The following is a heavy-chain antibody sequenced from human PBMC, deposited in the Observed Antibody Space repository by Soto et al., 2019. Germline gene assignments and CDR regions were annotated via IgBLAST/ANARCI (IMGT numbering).Heavy chain of an antibody. D-gene: IGHD3-3*01. V-gene: IGHV3-30-3*01. CDR1: GFGFRTYA. CDR3: ARDYTRSLDWLLVLDY. J-gene: IGHJ4*02. CDR2: ISHDGSNM. Sequence: QVQLVESGGGVVQPGRSLRLSCAASGFGFRTYAMHWVRQAPGKGLEWVAVISHDGSNMHYTDSVKGRFTISRDNSKDTLYLQMNSLRPEDTAVYYCARDYTRSLDWLLVLDYWGQGTLVTVSS.